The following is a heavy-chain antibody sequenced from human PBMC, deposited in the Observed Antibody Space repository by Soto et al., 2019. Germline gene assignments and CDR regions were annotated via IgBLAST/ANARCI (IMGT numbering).Heavy chain of an antibody. D-gene: IGHD6-13*01. CDR3: ARAGLVRSSSWPPLGY. J-gene: IGHJ4*02. V-gene: IGHV3-11*01. CDR1: GFTFSDYY. Sequence: GGSLRLSCAAPGFTFSDYYMSWIRQSPGKGLEWVSYISSSGSTIYYADSVKGRFTISRDNAKNSLYLQMNSLRAEDTAVYYCARAGLVRSSSWPPLGYWGQGTLVTVSS. CDR2: ISSSGSTI.